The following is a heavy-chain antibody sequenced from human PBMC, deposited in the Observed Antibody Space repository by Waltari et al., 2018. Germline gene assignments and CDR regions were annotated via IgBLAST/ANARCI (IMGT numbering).Heavy chain of an antibody. V-gene: IGHV4-38-2*01. Sequence: QVQLQESGPGLVKPSETLSLTCAVSGYSISSGYYWGWIRQPPGKGLEWIGRIYHSGSTNYNPSLKSRVTISVDTSKNQFSLKLSSVTAADTAVYYCARTSGWYGNWFDPWGQGTLVTVSS. CDR2: IYHSGST. CDR1: GYSISSGYY. J-gene: IGHJ5*02. D-gene: IGHD6-19*01. CDR3: ARTSGWYGNWFDP.